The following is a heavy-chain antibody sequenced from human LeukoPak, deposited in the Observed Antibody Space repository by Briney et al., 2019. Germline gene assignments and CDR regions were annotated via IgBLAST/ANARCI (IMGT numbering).Heavy chain of an antibody. CDR3: ARVMGSRCSGGSCYSDDAFDI. J-gene: IGHJ3*02. Sequence: ASVKVSCKASGYTFTSYDINWVRQATGQGLEWMGWMNPNSGNTGYARKFQGRVTMTRNTSISTAYMELSSLRSEDTAVYYCARVMGSRCSGGSCYSDDAFDIWGQGTMVTVSS. V-gene: IGHV1-8*01. CDR1: GYTFTSYD. D-gene: IGHD2-15*01. CDR2: MNPNSGNT.